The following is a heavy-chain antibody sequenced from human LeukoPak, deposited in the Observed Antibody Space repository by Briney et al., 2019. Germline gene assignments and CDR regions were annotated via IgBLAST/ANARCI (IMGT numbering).Heavy chain of an antibody. CDR1: CGSICSHY. Sequence: SETLSLTCTVSCGSICSHYWIWIPQPPGKALEGFGRIYTSGSTNYNPSLKSRVTMSVDTSKNQFSLKLSSVTAADTAMYYCARDGWSGSYFFDYWGQGTLVTVSS. J-gene: IGHJ4*02. CDR3: ARDGWSGSYFFDY. D-gene: IGHD1-26*01. V-gene: IGHV4-4*07. CDR2: IYTSGST.